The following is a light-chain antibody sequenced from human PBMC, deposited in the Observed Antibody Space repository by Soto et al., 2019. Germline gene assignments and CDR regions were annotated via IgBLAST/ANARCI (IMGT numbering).Light chain of an antibody. V-gene: IGLV2-23*01. CDR3: CSYVGSSTYV. CDR1: SSDVGSYNV. Sequence: QSALTQPASVSGSPGQSITISCTGTSSDVGSYNVVSWYQQHPGKAPKLIIYEGSKRPSGVSNRFSGSRSGNTASLTISGLQAEDEADYYCCSYVGSSTYVFGTGTKLTVL. J-gene: IGLJ1*01. CDR2: EGS.